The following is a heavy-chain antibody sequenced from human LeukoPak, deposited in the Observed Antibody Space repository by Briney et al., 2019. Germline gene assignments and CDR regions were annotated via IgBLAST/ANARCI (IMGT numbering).Heavy chain of an antibody. D-gene: IGHD1-7*01. V-gene: IGHV3-23*01. CDR3: AKQLPKSQTAESMKGY. CDR1: GFTFSSYA. Sequence: GGSLRLSCAASGFTFSSYAMSWVRQAPGKGLEWVSAISGSGGSTYYADSVKGRFTISRDNSKDTLYLQMNSLRAEDTAVYYCAKQLPKSQTAESMKGYWGQGTLVTVSS. CDR2: ISGSGGST. J-gene: IGHJ4*02.